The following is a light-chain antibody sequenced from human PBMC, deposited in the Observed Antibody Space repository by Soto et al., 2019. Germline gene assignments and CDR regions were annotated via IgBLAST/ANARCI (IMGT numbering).Light chain of an antibody. CDR3: QQYGSSPIP. J-gene: IGKJ5*01. V-gene: IGKV3-20*01. CDR1: QSVSSSY. CDR2: GAS. Sequence: EMVLTQSPGTLSLSPGERATLSCRASQSVSSSYLAWYQQKPGQAPRLLIYGASSRATGIPDRFSGSGSGTDFILTISRMEPEDFAVYYCQQYGSSPIPFGQGTRMEIK.